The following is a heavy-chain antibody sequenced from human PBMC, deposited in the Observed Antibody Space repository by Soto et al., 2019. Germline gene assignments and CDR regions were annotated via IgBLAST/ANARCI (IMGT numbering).Heavy chain of an antibody. Sequence: EVQLVESGGGLVQPGGSLRLSCAASGFVFSSHWIHWVRQAPGQGPVGVSRISTDGSFTSYADFVKGRFTISRDNAKNTVYLQMNSLRAEDRAVYYCARPSSMSSSGFDIWGQVTMVTVSS. CDR2: ISTDGSFT. J-gene: IGHJ3*02. CDR3: ARPSSMSSSGFDI. V-gene: IGHV3-74*01. CDR1: GFVFSSHW. D-gene: IGHD6-6*01.